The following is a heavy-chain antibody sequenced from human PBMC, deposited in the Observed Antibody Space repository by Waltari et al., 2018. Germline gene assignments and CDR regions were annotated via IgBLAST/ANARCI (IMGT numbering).Heavy chain of an antibody. V-gene: IGHV3-74*02. Sequence: EVQLVESGGGLVQPGGSLSLSCAASGFPFNTYWMHWVRQAPGKGLVCVSSIKSDGRTTNYADSVKGRFTISRDNAKNTLFLQMNSLRADDTAVYYCARGAFLDSWGQGTLVSVSS. CDR3: ARGAFLDS. CDR1: GFPFNTYW. CDR2: IKSDGRTT. J-gene: IGHJ5*01.